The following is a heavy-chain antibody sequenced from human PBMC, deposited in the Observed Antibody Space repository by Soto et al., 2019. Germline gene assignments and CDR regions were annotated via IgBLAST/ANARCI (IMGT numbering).Heavy chain of an antibody. Sequence: QVQLQESGPGLLKPSETLSLTCTVSGGSISSYFYIWVRQPPGKGLEWIGSVYNTGTTDYNPSLKSRVTISVDTSKTQFSLNLRSVTAADTAVYYCARDLAAVPRAFDYWGRGTLVTGSS. V-gene: IGHV4-59*01. CDR1: GGSISSYF. CDR2: VYNTGTT. J-gene: IGHJ4*02. CDR3: ARDLAAVPRAFDY. D-gene: IGHD6-13*01.